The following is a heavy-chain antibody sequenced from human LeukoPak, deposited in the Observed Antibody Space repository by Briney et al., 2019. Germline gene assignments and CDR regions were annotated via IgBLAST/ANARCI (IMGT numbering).Heavy chain of an antibody. CDR1: GDSISSYY. CDR2: IYYSGST. V-gene: IGHV4-59*08. J-gene: IGHJ5*02. CDR3: ARLVVPAALGFDP. Sequence: SETLSLTCTVSGDSISSYYWSWIRQPPGKGLEWIGNIYYSGSTNYNPSLKSRVTISVDTSKNQFSLKLSSVTAADTAVYYCARLVVPAALGFDPWGQGTLVTVSS. D-gene: IGHD2-2*01.